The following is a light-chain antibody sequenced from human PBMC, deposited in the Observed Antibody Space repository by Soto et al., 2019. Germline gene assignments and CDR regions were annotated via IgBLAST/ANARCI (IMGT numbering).Light chain of an antibody. CDR2: RSD. Sequence: QSVLTQPPSTSGTPGQRVTISCAGSSSNIGSNQVYWYQQFPGMAPKLLMYRSDQRPTWGPDRFSGSKSGTSASLAISGLRSDDEADYYCSARDYSLSSVVFGGGTKLTVL. CDR1: SSNIGSNQ. CDR3: SARDYSLSSVV. J-gene: IGLJ2*01. V-gene: IGLV1-47*01.